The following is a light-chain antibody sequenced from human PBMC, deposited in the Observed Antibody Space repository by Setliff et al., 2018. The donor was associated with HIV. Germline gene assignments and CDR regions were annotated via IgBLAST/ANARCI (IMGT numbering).Light chain of an antibody. J-gene: IGLJ1*01. Sequence: QSVLTQPASVSGSPGQSITISCTGTNWDVGGGHRYVSWYQYFPGKAPKLVIYEVNTRPSGVSSRFSGSKSGNTASLTISGLQLEDESDYYCCSFTSSHTYVFGTGTKVTVL. CDR2: EVN. CDR3: CSFTSSHTYV. V-gene: IGLV2-14*01. CDR1: NWDVGGGHRY.